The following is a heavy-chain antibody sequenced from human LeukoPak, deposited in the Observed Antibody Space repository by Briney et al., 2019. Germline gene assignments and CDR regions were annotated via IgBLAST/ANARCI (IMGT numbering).Heavy chain of an antibody. J-gene: IGHJ1*01. CDR1: GLTFSSYW. Sequence: PGGSLRLSCAASGLTFSSYWMSWARQAPGKGLERVANIKPDGSEKYYVDSVKGRFTISRDGAKNSLYLQMNILRAEDTAVYYCERDRGYPEYWGQGTLVTVSS. V-gene: IGHV3-7*05. CDR3: ERDRGYPEY. D-gene: IGHD1-1*01. CDR2: IKPDGSEK.